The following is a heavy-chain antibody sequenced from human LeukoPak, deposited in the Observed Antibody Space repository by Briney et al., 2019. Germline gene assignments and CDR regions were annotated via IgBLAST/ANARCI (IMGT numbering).Heavy chain of an antibody. CDR2: IYSGEST. CDR1: GDSISTSS. Sequence: PSETLSLTCSVSGDSISTSSWSWIRQPPGQGLELIGDIYSGESTDANPSLKSRVSFSVDTSKNQFSLKLHSVTAADTALYYCARLVRVAAAGAYDYHSMDVWGQGITVTVSS. V-gene: IGHV4-4*09. J-gene: IGHJ6*02. D-gene: IGHD5-12*01. CDR3: ARLVRVAAAGAYDYHSMDV.